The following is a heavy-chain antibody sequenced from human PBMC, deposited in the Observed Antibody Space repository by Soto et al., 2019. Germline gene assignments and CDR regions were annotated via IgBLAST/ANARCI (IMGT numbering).Heavy chain of an antibody. CDR2: INADSGIT. J-gene: IGHJ4*02. CDR3: AREVVRGVQFDY. V-gene: IGHV1-3*01. CDR1: GYTFTTYV. Sequence: QVQLVQSGAEVKKPGASVKVSCKTSGYTFTTYVIHWVRQAPGQRLEWMAWINADSGITKSSQEFRDRVTFTRDTSANTVYIEMSSLRSEDTAMYYCAREVVRGVQFDYWGQGTLVTVSS. D-gene: IGHD3-10*01.